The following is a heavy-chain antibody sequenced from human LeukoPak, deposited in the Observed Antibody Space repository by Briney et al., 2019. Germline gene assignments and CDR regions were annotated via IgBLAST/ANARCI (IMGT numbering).Heavy chain of an antibody. CDR2: ISSSSTI. V-gene: IGHV3-48*01. CDR1: GFTFSSYS. Sequence: LAGGSLRLSCAASGFTFSSYSMNWVRQAPGKGLEWVSYISSSSTIYYADSVKGRFTISRDNAKNSLYLQMNSLRAEDTAVYYCARDGGSPYWGQGTLVTVSS. D-gene: IGHD1-26*01. J-gene: IGHJ4*02. CDR3: ARDGGSPY.